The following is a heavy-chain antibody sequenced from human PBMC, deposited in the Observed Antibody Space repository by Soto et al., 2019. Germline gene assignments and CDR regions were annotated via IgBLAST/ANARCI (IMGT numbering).Heavy chain of an antibody. V-gene: IGHV1-58*01. CDR1: GFTFTSSA. Sequence: QMQLVQSGPEVKKPGTSVKVSCKASGFTFTSSAVQWVRQARGQRLEWIGWIVVGSGNTNSAQKFQERVTITRDMSPSTAYMELSSLRSEDTAVYYCAAEGDYYDSSGYYFYFDYWGQGTLVTVSS. J-gene: IGHJ4*02. CDR2: IVVGSGNT. CDR3: AAEGDYYDSSGYYFYFDY. D-gene: IGHD3-22*01.